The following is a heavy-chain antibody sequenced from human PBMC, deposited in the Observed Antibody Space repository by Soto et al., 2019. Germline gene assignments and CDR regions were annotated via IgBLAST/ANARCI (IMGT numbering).Heavy chain of an antibody. CDR1: GYTFTSYY. J-gene: IGHJ4*02. CDR3: ARVGCSGGSCYAVDY. V-gene: IGHV1-46*01. Sequence: ASVKVSCKASGYTFTSYYMHWVRQAPGQGLEWMGIINPSGGSTTYAQKFQGRVTMARDTSTSTVYMELSSLRSEDTAVYYCARVGCSGGSCYAVDYWGQGTLVTVSS. CDR2: INPSGGST. D-gene: IGHD2-15*01.